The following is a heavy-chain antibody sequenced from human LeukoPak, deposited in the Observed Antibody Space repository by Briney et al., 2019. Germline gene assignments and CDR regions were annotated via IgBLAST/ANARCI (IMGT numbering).Heavy chain of an antibody. D-gene: IGHD6-6*01. CDR1: GGSISSGGYY. CDR3: AREHSSSPHFDY. V-gene: IGHV4-31*03. J-gene: IGHJ4*02. Sequence: PSQTLSLTCTVSGGSISSGGYYWSWIRQHPGKGLEWIGYIYYSGSTYYNPSLKSRVTISVGTSKNQFSLKLSSVTAADTAVHYCAREHSSSPHFDYWGQGTLVTVSP. CDR2: IYYSGST.